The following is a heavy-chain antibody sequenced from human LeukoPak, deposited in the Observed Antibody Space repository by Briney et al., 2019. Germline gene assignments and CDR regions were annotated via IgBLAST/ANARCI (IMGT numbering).Heavy chain of an antibody. Sequence: GGSLRLSCAASGFTFTTYWMSWVRQAPGKGLEWVANIKEDGSETSYVDSVKGRFSTSRDIAKKSVFLQMNSLRAEDTAVYFCARALYFDYWGRGILVTVSS. J-gene: IGHJ4*02. CDR2: IKEDGSET. V-gene: IGHV3-7*01. CDR1: GFTFTTYW. CDR3: ARALYFDY.